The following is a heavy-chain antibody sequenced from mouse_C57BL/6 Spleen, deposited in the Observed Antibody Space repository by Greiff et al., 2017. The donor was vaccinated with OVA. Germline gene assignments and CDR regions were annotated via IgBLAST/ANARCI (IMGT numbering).Heavy chain of an antibody. J-gene: IGHJ2*01. CDR1: GFTFSDYG. CDR2: ITGGSSTF. D-gene: IGHD2-4*01. V-gene: IGHV5-17*01. Sequence: EVQGVESGGGLVKPGGSLKLSCAASGFTFSDYGMHWVRQAPEKGLEWVAYITGGSSTFYYADTVKGRFTISRDNAKNTLFLQMTSLRSEDTAMYYCARRGDYGYFDYWGQGTTLTVSS. CDR3: ARRGDYGYFDY.